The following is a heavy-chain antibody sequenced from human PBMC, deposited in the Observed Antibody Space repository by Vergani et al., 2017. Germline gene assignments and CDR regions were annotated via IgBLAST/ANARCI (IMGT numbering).Heavy chain of an antibody. D-gene: IGHD2-8*01. CDR3: AIVKTETNGQLYYYYYMDV. V-gene: IGHV4-34*01. CDR2: IDYTGRP. Sequence: QVQLQQWGGGLLKPSETLSLTCVVNGGSFTSYHWTWIRQSPGEGLEWVGDIDYTGRPDYNPSLKSRLTMSVDKSLNQFSLTLNSVTATETAIYFCAIVKTETNGQLYYYYYMDVGVQGTSVTVS. CDR1: GGSFTSYH. J-gene: IGHJ6*03.